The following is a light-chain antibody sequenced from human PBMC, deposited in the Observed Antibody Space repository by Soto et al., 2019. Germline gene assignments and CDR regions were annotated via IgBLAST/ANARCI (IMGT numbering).Light chain of an antibody. CDR3: QSYDSGLSGYVV. J-gene: IGLJ2*01. CDR1: SSNIGAGYD. V-gene: IGLV1-40*01. CDR2: GSS. Sequence: QSALTQPPSVSGAPGQRVTISCTGSSSNIGAGYDVHWYQQLPGTAPKLLIYGSSNRPSGVPDRFSGSKSGTSASLAITGLQAEDEADYYCQSYDSGLSGYVVFGGGTKVTVL.